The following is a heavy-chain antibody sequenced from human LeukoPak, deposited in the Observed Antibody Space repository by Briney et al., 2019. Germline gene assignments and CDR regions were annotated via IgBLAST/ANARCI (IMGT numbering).Heavy chain of an antibody. Sequence: PGGSLRLSCAASGFTFSSYEMNWVRQALGKGLEWVSYISSSGSTIYYADSVKGRFTISRDNAKNSLYLQMNSLRAEDTAVYYCARSHFGELLLPFDYWGQGTLVTVSS. D-gene: IGHD3-10*01. J-gene: IGHJ4*02. CDR2: ISSSGSTI. CDR1: GFTFSSYE. CDR3: ARSHFGELLLPFDY. V-gene: IGHV3-48*03.